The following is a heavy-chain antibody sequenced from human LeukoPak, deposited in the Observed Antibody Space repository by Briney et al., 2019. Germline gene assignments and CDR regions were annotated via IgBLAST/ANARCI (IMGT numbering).Heavy chain of an antibody. CDR1: GDSISNYY. D-gene: IGHD3-22*01. J-gene: IGHJ3*02. V-gene: IGHV4-59*08. CDR3: ARQKAMIVVVTDAFDI. Sequence: SETLSLTCTVSGDSISNYYWSWIRQPPGKGLEWIGFIYSSGNTNSNPSLKSRVTISVDTSKNQFSLKLSSVTAADTAVYYCARQKAMIVVVTDAFDIRGQGTMVTVSS. CDR2: IYSSGNT.